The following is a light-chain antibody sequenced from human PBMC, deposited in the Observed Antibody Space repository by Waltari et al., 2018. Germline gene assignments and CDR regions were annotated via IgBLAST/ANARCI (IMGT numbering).Light chain of an antibody. J-gene: IGKJ4*01. CDR2: NEF. V-gene: IGKV1-5*03. CDR1: QSFSNW. CDR3: QQYNSYSLLT. Sequence: DIQMTQSPSTLSASVGDTIIITCRASQSFSNWFDWYQQKPGKAPTLLISNEFTLETGVPSRFSGSGSGTLFTLTISSLQPDDFATYYCQQYNSYSLLTFGGGTKVEIE.